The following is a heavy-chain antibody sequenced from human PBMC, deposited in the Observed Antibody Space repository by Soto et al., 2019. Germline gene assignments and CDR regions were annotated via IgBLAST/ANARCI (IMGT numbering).Heavy chain of an antibody. V-gene: IGHV1-69*13. Sequence: SVKVSCKASGGTFSSYAISWVRQAPGQGLEWMGGIIPIFGTANYAQKFQGRVTITADESTSTAYMELSSLRSEDTAVYYCATNYYDSSGYYTSDYWGQGTLVTVSS. CDR2: IIPIFGTA. J-gene: IGHJ4*02. CDR1: GGTFSSYA. CDR3: ATNYYDSSGYYTSDY. D-gene: IGHD3-22*01.